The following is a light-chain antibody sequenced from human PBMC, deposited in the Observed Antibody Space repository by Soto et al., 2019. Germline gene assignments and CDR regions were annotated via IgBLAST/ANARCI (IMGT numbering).Light chain of an antibody. V-gene: IGLV1-51*02. Sequence: QSVLTQPPSVSAGPGQKVTISCSGSSSNIGSDFVSWYQQLPVTAPQLLIYENNKRPSGIPDRFSGSKSATSATLGITGLPTGDEADYYCAAWDTSLSGGVFGGGTKLTVL. CDR2: ENN. CDR3: AAWDTSLSGGV. J-gene: IGLJ3*02. CDR1: SSNIGSDF.